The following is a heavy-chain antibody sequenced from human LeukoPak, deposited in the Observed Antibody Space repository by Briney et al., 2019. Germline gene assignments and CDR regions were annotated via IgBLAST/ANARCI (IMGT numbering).Heavy chain of an antibody. CDR2: ISSSGSTI. D-gene: IGHD2-2*03. CDR3: ARGMDIVVVPAANDY. CDR1: GFTFGDYA. V-gene: IGHV3-11*04. J-gene: IGHJ4*02. Sequence: GGSLRLSCTASGFTFGDYAMSWFRQAPGKGLEWVSYISSSGSTIYYADSVKGRFTISRDNAKNSLYLQMNSLRAEDTAVYYCARGMDIVVVPAANDYWGQGTLVTVSS.